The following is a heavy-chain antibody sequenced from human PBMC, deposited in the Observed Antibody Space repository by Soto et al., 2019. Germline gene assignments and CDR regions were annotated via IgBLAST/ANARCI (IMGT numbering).Heavy chain of an antibody. CDR1: GYTFTSYG. Sequence: QVQLVQSGAEVKKPGASVKVSCKASGYTFTSYGISWVRQAPGQGLEWMGWISAYNGNTNYAQKLRGRVTMTTDTSTSTAYMELRSLRSDDTAVYYCARAQATVTTLIWGGDYWGQGTLVTVSS. J-gene: IGHJ4*02. CDR3: ARAQATVTTLIWGGDY. V-gene: IGHV1-18*01. D-gene: IGHD4-17*01. CDR2: ISAYNGNT.